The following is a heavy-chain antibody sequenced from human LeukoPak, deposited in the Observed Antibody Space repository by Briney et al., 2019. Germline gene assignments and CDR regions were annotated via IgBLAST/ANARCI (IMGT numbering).Heavy chain of an antibody. CDR3: AKEGYYYDSSGYESFDY. V-gene: IGHV3-30*02. D-gene: IGHD3-22*01. CDR1: GFTFSSYG. J-gene: IGHJ4*02. CDR2: IRYDGSNK. Sequence: GGSLRLSCAAPGFTFSSYGMHWVRQAPGKGLEWVAFIRYDGSNKYYADSVKGRFTISRDNSKNTLYLQMNSLRAEDTAVYYCAKEGYYYDSSGYESFDYWGQGTLVTVSS.